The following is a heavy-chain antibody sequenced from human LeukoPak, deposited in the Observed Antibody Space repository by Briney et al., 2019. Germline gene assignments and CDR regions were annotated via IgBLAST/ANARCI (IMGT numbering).Heavy chain of an antibody. D-gene: IGHD1-1*01. V-gene: IGHV3-74*01. CDR1: GFTFSSYW. J-gene: IGHJ4*02. Sequence: GGSLRLSCAASGFTFSSYWMHWVRQAPGKGLVWVSRIESDGSTTTYGDSVKGRFTISRDNAKNTLYLQMNSLRAEDTAVYYCARGSTAGMGDYWGQGILVTVSS. CDR2: IESDGSTT. CDR3: ARGSTAGMGDY.